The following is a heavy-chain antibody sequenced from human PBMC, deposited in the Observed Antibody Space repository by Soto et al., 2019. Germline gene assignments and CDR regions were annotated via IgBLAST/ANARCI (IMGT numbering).Heavy chain of an antibody. V-gene: IGHV3-7*01. Sequence: EVQLVESGGGLVQPGGSLRLSCAASGFTFSNYLKSWVRQAPGKGLEWVANIKQDGSEKYYVASVNGRFTISRDNAKNSLYLQMNSLRADDTAVYYCAREKRANGYFDYWGQGTLVTVSS. CDR2: IKQDGSEK. CDR3: AREKRANGYFDY. D-gene: IGHD6-25*01. CDR1: GFTFSNYL. J-gene: IGHJ4*02.